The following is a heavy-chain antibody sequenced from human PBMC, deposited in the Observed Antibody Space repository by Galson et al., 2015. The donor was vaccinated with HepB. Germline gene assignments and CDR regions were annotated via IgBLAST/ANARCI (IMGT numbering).Heavy chain of an antibody. J-gene: IGHJ6*02. V-gene: IGHV1-69*13. Sequence: SVKVSCKASGCTFSSYAISWVRQAPGQGLEWMGGIIPIFGTANYAQKFQGRVTMTADESTSTAYMELSSLRSEDTAVYYCARGCSGGSCYSPYGMDVWGQVTTVTVSS. CDR3: ARGCSGGSCYSPYGMDV. CDR2: IIPIFGTA. D-gene: IGHD2-15*01. CDR1: GCTFSSYA.